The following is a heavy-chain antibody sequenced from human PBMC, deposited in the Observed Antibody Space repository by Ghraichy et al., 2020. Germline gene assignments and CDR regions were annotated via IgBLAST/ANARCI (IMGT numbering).Heavy chain of an antibody. Sequence: GGSLRLSCAASGFNVRSTYMIWVRQAPGKGLEWVSVFYSGGTTRYADSGKGRFTISRDNSKNTLDLQMNSLRGDDTAVYYFASCSAWDKDGFDVWGQGAMVTVSS. CDR2: FYSGGTT. D-gene: IGHD6-19*01. CDR3: ASCSAWDKDGFDV. J-gene: IGHJ3*01. V-gene: IGHV3-53*01. CDR1: GFNVRSTY.